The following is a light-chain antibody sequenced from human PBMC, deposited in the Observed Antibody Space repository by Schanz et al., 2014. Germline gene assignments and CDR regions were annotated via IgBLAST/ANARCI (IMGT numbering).Light chain of an antibody. CDR1: QSVSSY. CDR2: AAS. J-gene: IGKJ1*01. CDR3: HQYDNSPWT. V-gene: IGKV3-20*01. Sequence: ETVLTQSPATLSLSPGERATLSCRASQSVSSYLAWYQQKPGQAPRLLIYAASTRATGVPARFSASGSGTEFTLTISKLEPEDFAVYFCHQYDNSPWTFGQGTKVEV.